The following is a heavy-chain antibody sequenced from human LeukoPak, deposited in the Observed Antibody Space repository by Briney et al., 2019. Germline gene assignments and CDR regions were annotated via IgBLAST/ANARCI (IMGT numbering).Heavy chain of an antibody. CDR3: AKGGSPSCYSSSGY. D-gene: IGHD2-2*01. CDR1: GFTSSNAW. J-gene: IGHJ4*02. Sequence: GGSLRLSCAASGFTSSNAWMSWVRQAPGKGLEYVSGISNNGGSSFYADSVKGRFTISRDNSKNTLYLQMNSLRGEDTAVYYCAKGGSPSCYSSSGYWGQGTLVTVSS. CDR2: ISNNGGSS. V-gene: IGHV3-64*04.